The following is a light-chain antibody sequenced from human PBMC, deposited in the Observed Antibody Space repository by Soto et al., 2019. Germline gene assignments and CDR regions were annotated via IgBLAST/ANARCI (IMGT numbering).Light chain of an antibody. CDR1: SSNIGAGYD. Sequence: QSALTQPPSVSGAPGQRVTISCTGSSSNIGAGYDVHWYQQLPGTAPKLLIYGNSNRPSGVPDRFSGSKSGTSASLAITGLQAEDEADYYCQSYDSSRGWVFGGGTKLTVL. J-gene: IGLJ2*01. CDR3: QSYDSSRGWV. V-gene: IGLV1-40*01. CDR2: GNS.